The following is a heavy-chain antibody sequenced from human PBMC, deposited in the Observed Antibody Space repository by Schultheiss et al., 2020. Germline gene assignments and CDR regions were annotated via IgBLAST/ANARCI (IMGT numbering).Heavy chain of an antibody. D-gene: IGHD5-24*01. V-gene: IGHV4-59*01. CDR2: IYYSGST. Sequence: SQTLSLTCSVSGASIESYYWTWIRQPPGKGLEWIGYIYYSGSTNYNPSVKSRVTISVDVSKNQFSLKLSSVTAADTAVYYCARASRDGYWFRAFDIWGQGTMVTVSS. CDR3: ARASRDGYWFRAFDI. CDR1: GASIESYY. J-gene: IGHJ3*02.